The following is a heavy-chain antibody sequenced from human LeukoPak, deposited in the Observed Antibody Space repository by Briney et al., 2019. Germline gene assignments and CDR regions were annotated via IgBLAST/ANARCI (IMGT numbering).Heavy chain of an antibody. CDR1: GFTFSSYS. CDR3: AKDPSTFLTTGWYFDL. D-gene: IGHD4-17*01. CDR2: ISGSSSYI. V-gene: IGHV3-21*04. Sequence: PGGSLRLSCAASGFTFSSYSMNWVRQAPGKGLEWVSSISGSSSYIYYADSMKGRFTISRDNFKSTLYLQMSSLRAVDTAIYYCAKDPSTFLTTGWYFDLWGRGTLVTVSS. J-gene: IGHJ2*01.